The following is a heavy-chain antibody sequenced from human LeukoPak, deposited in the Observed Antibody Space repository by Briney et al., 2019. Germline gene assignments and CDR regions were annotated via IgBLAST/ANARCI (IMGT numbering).Heavy chain of an antibody. CDR3: ARDRTYYYDSSGPYYDAYDI. CDR2: IKENGIEK. CDR1: GFIFSDYY. D-gene: IGHD3-22*01. V-gene: IGHV3-7*05. Sequence: GGSLRLSCATSGFIFSDYYMAWVRQAPGKGLEWVAYIKENGIEKNYADSLKGRFTISRDNAKNSLHLQIDSLRAEDTAVYYCARDRTYYYDSSGPYYDAYDIWGHGTMVTVSS. J-gene: IGHJ3*02.